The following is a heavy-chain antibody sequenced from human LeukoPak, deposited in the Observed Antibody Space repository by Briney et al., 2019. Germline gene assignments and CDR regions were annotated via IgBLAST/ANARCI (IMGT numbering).Heavy chain of an antibody. D-gene: IGHD6-6*01. Sequence: GASLQISCKGSGSSLTSYWGGWVRPLPGKGLEWMGIIYPGDSDTRYSPSFQGQVTISADKSISTAYLQWSSLKASDTAMYYCARHPYSSSSPFDYWGQGTLVTVSS. V-gene: IGHV5-51*01. CDR1: GSSLTSYW. J-gene: IGHJ4*02. CDR2: IYPGDSDT. CDR3: ARHPYSSSSPFDY.